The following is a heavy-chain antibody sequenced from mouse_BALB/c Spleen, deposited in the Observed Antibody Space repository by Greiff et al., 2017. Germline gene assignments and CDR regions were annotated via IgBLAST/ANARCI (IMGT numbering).Heavy chain of an antibody. V-gene: IGHV2-5-1*01. CDR2: LWRGGST. CDR1: GFSLTSYG. CDR3: AKKGYDYAMDY. J-gene: IGHJ4*01. D-gene: IGHD2-2*01. Sequence: VQLVESGPSLVQPSQSLSITCTVSGFSLTSYGVHWVRQSQGKGLEWLGVLWRGGSTDYNAAFMSRLSITKDNSKNQVFFQMNSLQADDTAIYYCAKKGYDYAMDYWGQGTSVTVSS.